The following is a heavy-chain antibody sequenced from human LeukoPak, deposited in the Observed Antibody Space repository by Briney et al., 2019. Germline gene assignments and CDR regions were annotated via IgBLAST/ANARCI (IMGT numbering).Heavy chain of an antibody. CDR2: IYHSGST. V-gene: IGHV4-4*02. CDR1: GGSISSSNW. J-gene: IGHJ5*02. CDR3: ARDTHSYDSSGYYGFDP. Sequence: PSGTLSLTCAVSGGSISSSNWWSWVRQPPGKGLEWIGEIYHSGSTNYNPSLKSRVTISVDKSKNQFSLKLSSVTAADTAVYYCARDTHSYDSSGYYGFDPWGQGTLVIVSS. D-gene: IGHD3-22*01.